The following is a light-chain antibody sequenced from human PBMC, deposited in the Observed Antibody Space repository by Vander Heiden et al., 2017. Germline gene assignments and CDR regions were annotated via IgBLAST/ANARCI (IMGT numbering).Light chain of an antibody. V-gene: IGLV2-11*02. Sequence: QSSLTQPRSVSGSPGQSVTISCTGTSSHVRGYNYVSWYQQHTGKAPILMIYDVSKRPSGVPDRFSGSKSGNTASLTISGLQAEEEADYYCCSYAGSYTYVFGAGTKVTVL. CDR2: DVS. CDR1: SSHVRGYNY. J-gene: IGLJ1*01. CDR3: CSYAGSYTYV.